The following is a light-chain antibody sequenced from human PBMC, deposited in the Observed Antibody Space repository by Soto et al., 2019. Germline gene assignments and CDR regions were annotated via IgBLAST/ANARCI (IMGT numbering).Light chain of an antibody. V-gene: IGKV1D-13*01. CDR3: QQFNNYRLT. CDR1: QGISSA. Sequence: AIQLTQSPSSLSASVGDRVTITCRASQGISSALAWYQQKPGKAPKLLIYDASSLESGVPSRFSGSGSVTDFTLTSSSLQPEDFATYYCQQFNNYRLTFGGGTKVEIK. J-gene: IGKJ4*01. CDR2: DAS.